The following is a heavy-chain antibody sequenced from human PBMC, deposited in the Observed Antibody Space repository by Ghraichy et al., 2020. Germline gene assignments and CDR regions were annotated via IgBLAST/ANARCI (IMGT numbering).Heavy chain of an antibody. Sequence: SETLSLTCTVSGGSISSGGYYWSWIRQHPGKGLEWIGYIYYSGSTYYNPSLKSRVTISVDTSKTQFSLKLSSVTAADTAVYYCARDAYGGYDFDYYYYMDVWGKGTTVTVSS. CDR2: IYYSGST. J-gene: IGHJ6*03. CDR1: GGSISSGGYY. V-gene: IGHV4-31*03. D-gene: IGHD5-12*01. CDR3: ARDAYGGYDFDYYYYMDV.